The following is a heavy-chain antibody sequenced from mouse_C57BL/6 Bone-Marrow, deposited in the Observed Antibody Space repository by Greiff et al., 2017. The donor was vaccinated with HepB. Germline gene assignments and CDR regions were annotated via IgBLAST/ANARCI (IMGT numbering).Heavy chain of an antibody. Sequence: EVKLEESGEGLVKPGGSLKLSCAASGFTFSSYAMSWVRQTPEKRLEWVAYISSGGDYIYYADTVKGRFTISRDNARNTLYLQMSSLKSEDTAMYYCTRERGIYYGNYRYAMDYWGQGTSVTVSS. D-gene: IGHD2-1*01. CDR3: TRERGIYYGNYRYAMDY. V-gene: IGHV5-9-1*02. CDR1: GFTFSSYA. CDR2: ISSGGDYI. J-gene: IGHJ4*01.